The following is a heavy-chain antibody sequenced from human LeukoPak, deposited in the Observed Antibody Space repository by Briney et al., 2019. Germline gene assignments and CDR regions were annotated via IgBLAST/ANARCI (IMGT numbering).Heavy chain of an antibody. Sequence: GGSLRLSCAVSGITLRNYGMSCVRQAPGKGLEWVAGVSDRGGRTNYADSVKGRFTISRDNSKNTLYLQMNSLRAEDTAVYFCAKRGVVIRVILVGFHKEAYYFDSWGQGVVVTVSS. CDR1: GITLRNYG. CDR3: AKRGVVIRVILVGFHKEAYYFDS. J-gene: IGHJ4*02. D-gene: IGHD3-10*01. V-gene: IGHV3-23*01. CDR2: VSDRGGRT.